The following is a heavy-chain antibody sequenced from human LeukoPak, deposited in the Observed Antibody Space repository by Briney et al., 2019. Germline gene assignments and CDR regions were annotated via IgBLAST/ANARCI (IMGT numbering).Heavy chain of an antibody. CDR2: IYTSGST. CDR1: GGSLSSYY. CDR3: ARGDYYDSSGYFHY. Sequence: SETLSLTCTVSGGSLSSYYWNWIRQPAGKGLEWIGRIYTSGSTNYNPSLTSRVTMSVDTSKNQFSLKLSSVTAADTAVYYCARGDYYDSSGYFHYWGQGTLVTVSS. J-gene: IGHJ4*02. V-gene: IGHV4-4*07. D-gene: IGHD3-22*01.